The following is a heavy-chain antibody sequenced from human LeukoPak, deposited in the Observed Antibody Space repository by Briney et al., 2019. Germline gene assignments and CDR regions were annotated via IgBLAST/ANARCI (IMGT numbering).Heavy chain of an antibody. CDR3: ASTSLYYDILTGYYSFDYFDY. J-gene: IGHJ4*02. Sequence: GGSLRLSCAASGFTFSDYYMSWIRQAPGKGLEWVSYISSSGSTIYYADSVKGRFTISRDNAKNSLYLQMNSLRAEDTAVYYCASTSLYYDILTGYYSFDYFDYWGQGTLVTVSS. CDR1: GFTFSDYY. V-gene: IGHV3-11*01. CDR2: ISSSGSTI. D-gene: IGHD3-9*01.